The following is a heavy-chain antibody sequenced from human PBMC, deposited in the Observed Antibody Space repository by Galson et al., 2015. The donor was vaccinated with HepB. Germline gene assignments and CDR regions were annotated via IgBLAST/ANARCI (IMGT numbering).Heavy chain of an antibody. CDR2: INPNSGGT. CDR1: GYTFTGYY. D-gene: IGHD1-26*01. CDR3: ARDRRFIVGASGDVFGY. V-gene: IGHV1-2*06. J-gene: IGHJ4*02. Sequence: SVKVSCKASGYTFTGYYMHWVRQAPGQGLEWMGRINPNSGGTNYAQKFQGRVTMTRDTSISTAYMELSRLRSDDTAVYYCARDRRFIVGASGDVFGYWGQGTLVTVSS.